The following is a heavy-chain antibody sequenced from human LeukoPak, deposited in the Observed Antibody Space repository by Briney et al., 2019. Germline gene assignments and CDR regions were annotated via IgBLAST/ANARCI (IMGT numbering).Heavy chain of an antibody. V-gene: IGHV3-30*02. D-gene: IGHD3-10*01. Sequence: PGGSLRLSCAASGFSFSSYGMHWVRQAPGKGLEWVAFIRYDGSNKYYADSVKGRFTISRDNSKNTLYLQMNSLRAEDTAVYYCAKDFYYYGSGSYYTPDYWGQGTLVTVSS. J-gene: IGHJ4*02. CDR1: GFSFSSYG. CDR3: AKDFYYYGSGSYYTPDY. CDR2: IRYDGSNK.